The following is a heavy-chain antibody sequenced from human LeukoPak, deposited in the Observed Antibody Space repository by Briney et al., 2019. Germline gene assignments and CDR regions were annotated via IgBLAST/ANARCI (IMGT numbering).Heavy chain of an antibody. CDR2: INPNSGGT. J-gene: IGHJ4*02. CDR1: GYTFTGYY. Sequence: ASVKVSCKASGYTFTGYYMHWVRQAPGQGLEWMGRINPNSGGTNYAQKFQGRVTMTRDTSISTAYMELSRLRSDDTAVYYCARVAETLVWFGESNFDYWGQGTLVTVSS. CDR3: ARVAETLVWFGESNFDY. V-gene: IGHV1-2*06. D-gene: IGHD3-10*01.